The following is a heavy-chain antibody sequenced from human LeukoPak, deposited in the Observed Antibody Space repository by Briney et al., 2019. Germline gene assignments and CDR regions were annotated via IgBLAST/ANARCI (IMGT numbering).Heavy chain of an antibody. CDR2: ISAYNGNT. V-gene: IGHV1-18*01. Sequence: GASVKVSCKASGYTFTSYGINWVRQAPGQGLEWMGWISAYNGNTNYAQKLQGRVTMTTDTSTSTAYMELRSLRSDDTAVYYCARDLYGGTSATFDYWGQGTLVTVSS. D-gene: IGHD4-23*01. CDR3: ARDLYGGTSATFDY. J-gene: IGHJ4*02. CDR1: GYTFTSYG.